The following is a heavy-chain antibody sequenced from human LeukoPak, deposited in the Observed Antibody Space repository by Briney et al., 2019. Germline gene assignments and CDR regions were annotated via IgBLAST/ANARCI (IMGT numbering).Heavy chain of an antibody. CDR1: EFIFSGFN. Sequence: GGSLRLSCVASEFIFSGFNIHWVRQAPGKGLQWVSSISSRSSYIYYADSVKGRFTISRDNAKNSLYLQMNSLRAEDTAVYYCARDRYGSYYNWFDPWGQGTLVTVSS. CDR3: ARDRYGSYYNWFDP. D-gene: IGHD1-26*01. J-gene: IGHJ5*02. CDR2: ISSRSSYI. V-gene: IGHV3-21*01.